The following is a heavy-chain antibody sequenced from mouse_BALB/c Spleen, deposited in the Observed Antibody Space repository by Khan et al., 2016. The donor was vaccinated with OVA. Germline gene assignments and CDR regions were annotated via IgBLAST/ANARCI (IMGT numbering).Heavy chain of an antibody. CDR1: GYSFTTYY. J-gene: IGHJ3*01. V-gene: IGHV1S135*01. Sequence: VQLKESGPELMKPGASVNISCKASGYSFTTYYIHWVKQSRGKSLEWIGYIDPFSTGTDYNQKFKGKATLTVDKSSNAAYMHLSSLTSEDSAVYYCARWTFDYWGQGTLVTVSA. CDR3: ARWTFDY. CDR2: IDPFSTGT.